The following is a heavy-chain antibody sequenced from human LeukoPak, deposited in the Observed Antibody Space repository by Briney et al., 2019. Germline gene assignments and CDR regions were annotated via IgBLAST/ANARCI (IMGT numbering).Heavy chain of an antibody. J-gene: IGHJ4*02. CDR1: GFTFSSYA. Sequence: GGSLRLSCAASGFTFSSYAMSWVRQAPGKGLEWVSAISGSGGSTNYADSVKGRFTISRDNAKNSLYLQMNSLRAEDTAVYYCETTGYGGNPIGGYWGQGTLVTVSS. D-gene: IGHD4-23*01. V-gene: IGHV3-23*01. CDR2: ISGSGGST. CDR3: ETTGYGGNPIGGY.